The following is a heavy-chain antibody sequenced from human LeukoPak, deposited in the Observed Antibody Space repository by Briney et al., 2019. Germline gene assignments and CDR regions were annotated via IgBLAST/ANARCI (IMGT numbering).Heavy chain of an antibody. J-gene: IGHJ4*02. V-gene: IGHV1-18*04. CDR2: ISADKGKT. CDR3: ARTVATYFDY. Sequence: GASVEVSCKASGYTFTGYYMHWVRQAPGQGIEWMGWISADKGKTNYVQKLQGRVTMTTDTSTSTAYMEVRSLRSDDTAVYYCARTVATYFDYWGQGTLVTVSS. CDR1: GYTFTGYY. D-gene: IGHD5-12*01.